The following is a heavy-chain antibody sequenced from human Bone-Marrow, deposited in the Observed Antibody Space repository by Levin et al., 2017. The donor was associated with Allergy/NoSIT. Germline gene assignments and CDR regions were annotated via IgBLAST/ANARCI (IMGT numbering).Heavy chain of an antibody. J-gene: IGHJ4*02. CDR3: AGDNYGLFDC. CDR2: IDRGSTTI. D-gene: IGHD3-10*01. CDR1: GFTFNNYN. Sequence: GGSLRLSCAASGFTFNNYNMNWVRQAPGKGLEWISYIDRGSTTIRYAESVKGRFTISRDNAENSLYLQMNSLRDEDTAVYYCAGDNYGLFDCWGQGTLVTVSS. V-gene: IGHV3-48*02.